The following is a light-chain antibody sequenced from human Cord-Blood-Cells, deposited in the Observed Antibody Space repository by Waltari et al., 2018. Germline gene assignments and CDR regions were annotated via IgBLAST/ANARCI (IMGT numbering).Light chain of an antibody. CDR2: DAS. CDR1: QDISNY. Sequence: DIQMTQSPSSLSASVGDRVTITCQASQDISNYLNWYQQKPGKAPKLLIYDASNLDTGVPSSFSGSGSGTYFTFTISSLQPEDIATYYCQQYDNLFTFGPGTKVDIK. J-gene: IGKJ3*01. CDR3: QQYDNLFT. V-gene: IGKV1-33*01.